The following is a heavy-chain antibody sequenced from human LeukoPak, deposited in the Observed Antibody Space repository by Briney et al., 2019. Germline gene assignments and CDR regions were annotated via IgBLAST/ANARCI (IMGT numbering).Heavy chain of an antibody. CDR3: VSFYETY. V-gene: IGHV3-74*01. Sequence: GGSLRLSGAASGNYWMHWVRQAPGKGLVWVSHVNSDGSWTSYADSVKGRFTISKDNAKNTVYLQMNSLRAEDTAVYYCVSFYETYWGRGTLVTVSS. CDR2: VNSDGSWT. D-gene: IGHD2/OR15-2a*01. J-gene: IGHJ4*02. CDR1: GNYW.